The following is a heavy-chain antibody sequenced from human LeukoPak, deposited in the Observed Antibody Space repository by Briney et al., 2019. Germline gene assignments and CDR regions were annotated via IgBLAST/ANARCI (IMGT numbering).Heavy chain of an antibody. CDR1: GFTFSYYS. D-gene: IGHD3-3*01. J-gene: IGHJ5*02. CDR2: ISSSSSTI. Sequence: PGGSLRLSCAASGFTFSYYSMNWVRQAPGKGLEWVSYISSSSSTIYYADSVKGRFTISRDNAKNSLYLQMNSLRAEDTAVYYCARDSTVFGVVAQRNWFDPWGQGNLVTVSS. V-gene: IGHV3-48*01. CDR3: ARDSTVFGVVAQRNWFDP.